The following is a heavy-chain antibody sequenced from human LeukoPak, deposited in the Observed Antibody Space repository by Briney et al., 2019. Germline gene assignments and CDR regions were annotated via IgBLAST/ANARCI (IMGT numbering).Heavy chain of an antibody. V-gene: IGHV3-74*01. D-gene: IGHD4-23*01. J-gene: IGHJ4*02. Sequence: GGSLRLSCAASGFTFSNYNMNWVRQAPGEGLVWVSRIKSAESSVRYADSVKGRFTISRDNAKNTLYLQMNSLRAEDTAVYYCTRDLDYGGKSNFDYWGQGTLVTVSS. CDR2: IKSAESSV. CDR1: GFTFSNYN. CDR3: TRDLDYGGKSNFDY.